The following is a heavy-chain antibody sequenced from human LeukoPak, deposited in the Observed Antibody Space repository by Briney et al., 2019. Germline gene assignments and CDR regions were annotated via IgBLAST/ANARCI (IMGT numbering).Heavy chain of an antibody. CDR1: GFSFRNYA. CDR3: ARPYTSSWYLFDY. D-gene: IGHD6-13*01. Sequence: PGGSLRLSCAASGFSFRNYAMHWVRQAPGKGLEWVAVTSSDGSNEYYADSVRGRFSISRDNSKNTVYLQMNSLRAEDTALYYCARPYTSSWYLFDYWGQGTLVTVSS. CDR2: TSSDGSNE. J-gene: IGHJ4*02. V-gene: IGHV3-30*04.